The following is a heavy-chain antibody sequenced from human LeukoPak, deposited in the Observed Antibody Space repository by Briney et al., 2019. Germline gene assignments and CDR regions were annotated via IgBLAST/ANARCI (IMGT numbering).Heavy chain of an antibody. D-gene: IGHD1-26*01. J-gene: IGHJ3*02. V-gene: IGHV3-7*01. CDR3: ARDGELGSPADAFDI. CDR1: GFSFSSYW. CDR2: IKQDGSEK. Sequence: GGSLRLSCAASGFSFSSYWMYWVRQAPGKGLEWVANIKQDGSEKYYADSVKGRFTISRDNAKRSLYLQMNSLRAEDTAVYYCARDGELGSPADAFDIWGQGTMVTVSS.